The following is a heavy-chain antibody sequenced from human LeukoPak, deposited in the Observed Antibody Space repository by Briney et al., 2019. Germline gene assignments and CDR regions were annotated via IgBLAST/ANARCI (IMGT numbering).Heavy chain of an antibody. CDR1: GYTFTGYY. Sequence: ASVKVSCKASGYTFTGYYMHWVRQAPGQGLEWMGWINPNSGGTNYAQKFQGRVTMTRDTSISTAYMELSRLRSDDTAVYYCARMRYDSSGYYPDAFDXWGQGXMVTV. CDR3: ARMRYDSSGYYPDAFDX. J-gene: IGHJ3*01. V-gene: IGHV1-2*02. D-gene: IGHD3-22*01. CDR2: INPNSGGT.